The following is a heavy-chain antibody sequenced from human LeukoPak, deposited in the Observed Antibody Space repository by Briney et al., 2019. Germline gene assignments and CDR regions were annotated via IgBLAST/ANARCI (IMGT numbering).Heavy chain of an antibody. Sequence: PSETLSLTCTVSGGSISSSYWSWIRQPPGKGLEWIGYIYFSGSTNYNPSLKSRVTISVDTSRNQFSLQLSSVTAADTAVYYCAKTRLYCSGTSCYAHPNYFDHWGRGTLVTVSS. V-gene: IGHV4-59*01. D-gene: IGHD2-2*01. CDR1: GGSISSSY. J-gene: IGHJ4*02. CDR3: AKTRLYCSGTSCYAHPNYFDH. CDR2: IYFSGST.